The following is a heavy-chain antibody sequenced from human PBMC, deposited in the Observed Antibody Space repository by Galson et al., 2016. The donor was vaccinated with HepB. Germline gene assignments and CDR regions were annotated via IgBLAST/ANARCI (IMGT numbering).Heavy chain of an antibody. CDR2: IGSSGVIT. V-gene: IGHV3-23*01. J-gene: IGHJ6*02. CDR3: TRLNRYGAPRGGGLDV. CDR1: GLMFSSSD. Sequence: SLRLSCAVSGLMFSSSDMSWVRQAPGQGLEWVSHIGSSGVITYYADSVRGRFTISRENVKSTLYLQMNSLGVEDTAVYYCTRLNRYGAPRGGGLDVWGQGTTVTVSS. D-gene: IGHD4-17*01.